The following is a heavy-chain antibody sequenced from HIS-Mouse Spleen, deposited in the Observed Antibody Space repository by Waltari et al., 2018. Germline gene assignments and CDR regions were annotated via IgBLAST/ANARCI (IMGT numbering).Heavy chain of an antibody. CDR2: INPNSGGT. D-gene: IGHD6-13*01. Sequence: QVQLVQSGAEVKKPGASVKVPCKASGYPFTGYHMPWGRQAPGQGLEWMGWINPNSGGTNYAQKFQGRVTMTRETSISTAYMELSRLRSDDTAVYYCAREGAAAGFDYWGQGTLVTVSS. V-gene: IGHV1-2*02. J-gene: IGHJ4*02. CDR3: AREGAAAGFDY. CDR1: GYPFTGYH.